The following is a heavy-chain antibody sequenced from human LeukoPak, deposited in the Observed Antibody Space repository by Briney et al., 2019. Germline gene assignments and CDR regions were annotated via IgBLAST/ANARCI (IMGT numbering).Heavy chain of an antibody. D-gene: IGHD6-13*01. CDR1: GFTLNSSA. J-gene: IGHJ4*02. CDR2: IVVGSGKT. Sequence: SVKVSCKASGFTLNSSAMQWVRQARGQRGERIGWIVVGSGKTKYAQKLQERVTITREMSTRTDYMDLSSLRSEDTAVYYCAAYGDGSSWLYFDYWGQGTLVTVSS. CDR3: AAYGDGSSWLYFDY. V-gene: IGHV1-58*02.